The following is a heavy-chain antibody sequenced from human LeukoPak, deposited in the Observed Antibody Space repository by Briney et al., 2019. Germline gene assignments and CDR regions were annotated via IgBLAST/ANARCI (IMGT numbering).Heavy chain of an antibody. J-gene: IGHJ4*02. CDR3: AGGRGWLTTD. CDR1: GFTFSAYW. V-gene: IGHV3-7*01. CDR2: IKQDGSVK. Sequence: GGSLRLSCAASGFTFSAYWMNWFRQAPGKGLEWVAIIKQDGSVKKYVDSVKGRFTVSRDNAKTSLHLEMMSLRVEDTAIYYCAGGRGWLTTDWGQGTLVTVSS. D-gene: IGHD6-19*01.